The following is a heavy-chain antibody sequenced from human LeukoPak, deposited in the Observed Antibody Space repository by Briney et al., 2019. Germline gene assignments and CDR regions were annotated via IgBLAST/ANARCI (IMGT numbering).Heavy chain of an antibody. D-gene: IGHD2-2*01. CDR1: GLTFSSYS. CDR3: APGYCTTTSCSHYFDY. J-gene: IGHJ4*02. CDR2: ISTSSSTI. V-gene: IGHV3-48*01. Sequence: GGSLRLSCAVSGLTFSSYSMNWVRQAPGKGLEWVSYISTSSSTIYYADSVKGRFTISRDNAKNSLYLQMNSLRAEDTAVYYRAPGYCTTTSCSHYFDYWGQGTLVTVSS.